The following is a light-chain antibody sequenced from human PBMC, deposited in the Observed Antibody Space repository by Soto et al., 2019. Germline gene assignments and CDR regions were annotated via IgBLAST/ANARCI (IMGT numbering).Light chain of an antibody. CDR1: QDISNY. V-gene: IGKV1-33*01. J-gene: IGKJ2*01. CDR3: QQYDNLPPET. CDR2: HAS. Sequence: DSQSTQSPPSLSASLGDRVTITCQASQDISNYLNWYQQKPGKVPKLLIYHASNLETGVPSRVSGSGSGTDFTFTISSLQPADIATYYCQQYDNLPPETFGQGTKVEIK.